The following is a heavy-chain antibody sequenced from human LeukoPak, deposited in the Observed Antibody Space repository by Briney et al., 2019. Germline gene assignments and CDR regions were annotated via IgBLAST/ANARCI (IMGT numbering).Heavy chain of an antibody. V-gene: IGHV4-59*08. Sequence: SSETPSLTCTVSGASISSYYWSWIRQPPGKGLEWIGYISYSGSTNYNPSLKSRVTISADTSKNQVSLTLSSVTAADTAVYYCARHPELYFFDYWGQGTLVTVSS. CDR3: ARHPELYFFDY. J-gene: IGHJ4*02. D-gene: IGHD3-10*01. CDR2: ISYSGST. CDR1: GASISSYY.